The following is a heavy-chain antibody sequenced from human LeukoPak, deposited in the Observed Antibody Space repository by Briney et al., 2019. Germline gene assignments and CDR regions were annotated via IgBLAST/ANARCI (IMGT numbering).Heavy chain of an antibody. CDR1: GYSISSGYY. CDR2: IYYSGST. Sequence: MSSESLSLTCTVSGYSISSGYYWGWIRQPPGKGVEWIGYIYYSGSTNYNPSLKSRVTISVDTSKNQFSLKLSSVTAADTAVYYCARRGRELNFDYWGQGTLVTVSS. V-gene: IGHV4-38-2*02. D-gene: IGHD1-26*01. J-gene: IGHJ4*02. CDR3: ARRGRELNFDY.